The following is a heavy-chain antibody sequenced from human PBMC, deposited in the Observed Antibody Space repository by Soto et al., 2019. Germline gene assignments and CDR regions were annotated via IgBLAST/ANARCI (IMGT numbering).Heavy chain of an antibody. CDR3: ARDGVAGQTYYGMDG. CDR1: GYTFTGYY. CDR2: INPNSGGT. D-gene: IGHD6-19*01. Sequence: GTSVKLSCTSSGYTFTGYYMHWVRQAPGQGLEWMGWINPNSGGTNYAQKFQGRVTMTGDTSISTAYMELSRLRSDDTAVYYCARDGVAGQTYYGMDGWGKGTKVTVA. J-gene: IGHJ6*04. V-gene: IGHV1-2*02.